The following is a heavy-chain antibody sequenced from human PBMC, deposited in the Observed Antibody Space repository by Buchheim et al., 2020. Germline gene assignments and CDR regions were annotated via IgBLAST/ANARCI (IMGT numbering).Heavy chain of an antibody. D-gene: IGHD6-19*01. CDR2: VSYDGNNK. V-gene: IGHV3-30*18. CDR1: GFTFSSYG. CDR3: AKDSAFIAVADNWFDQ. Sequence: QVQLVESGGGVVQPGRSLRLSCAASGFTFSSYGMHWVRQAPGKGLEWVAVVSYDGNNKFYADSVKGRFTISRDNSKNTLYLQMNSLRAEDTAVYYCAKDSAFIAVADNWFDQWGQGTL. J-gene: IGHJ5*02.